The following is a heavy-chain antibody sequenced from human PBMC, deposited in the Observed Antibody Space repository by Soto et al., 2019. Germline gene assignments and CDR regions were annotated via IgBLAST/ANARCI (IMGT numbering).Heavy chain of an antibody. J-gene: IGHJ2*01. V-gene: IGHV4-59*01. CDR1: GVSISSYY. CDR2: IYYSGST. Sequence: SETLSLTCTVSGVSISSYYWSWIRQPPGKGLEWIGYIYYSGSTNYNPSLKSRVTISVDTSKNQFSLKLSSVTAADTAVYYCARDAYVSRYGLRRRYFDLWGRGTLVTVSS. D-gene: IGHD5-12*01. CDR3: ARDAYVSRYGLRRRYFDL.